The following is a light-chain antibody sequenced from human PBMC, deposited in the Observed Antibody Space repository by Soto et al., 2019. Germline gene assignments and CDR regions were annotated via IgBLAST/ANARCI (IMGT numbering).Light chain of an antibody. Sequence: QPVLTQSPSASASLGASVKLTCTLSSGHSSYAIAWHQQQPEKGPRYLMKLNSDGSHSKGDGIPDRFSGSSSGAERYLTISSLRSEDEADYYCQTWGTGDWVFGGGTKLTVL. V-gene: IGLV4-69*01. J-gene: IGLJ3*02. CDR1: SGHSSYA. CDR3: QTWGTGDWV. CDR2: LNSDGSH.